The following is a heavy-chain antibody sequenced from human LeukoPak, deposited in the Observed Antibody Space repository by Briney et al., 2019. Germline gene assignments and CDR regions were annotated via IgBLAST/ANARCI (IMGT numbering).Heavy chain of an antibody. CDR1: GFTFSSYW. D-gene: IGHD3-3*01. J-gene: IGHJ4*02. Sequence: PGGSLRLSCAASGFTFSSYWMSWVRQAPGKGLEWVANIKQDGSEKYYVDSVKGRFTISRDNAKNSLYLRMNSLRAQDTAVYYCARDPTIFGVVIVPDYWGQGTLVTVSS. CDR3: ARDPTIFGVVIVPDY. V-gene: IGHV3-7*01. CDR2: IKQDGSEK.